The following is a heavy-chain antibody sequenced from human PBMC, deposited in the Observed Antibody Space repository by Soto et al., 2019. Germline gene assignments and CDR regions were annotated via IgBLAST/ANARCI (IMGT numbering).Heavy chain of an antibody. CDR3: AGLRLSLVVATDY. J-gene: IGHJ4*02. V-gene: IGHV4-31*03. D-gene: IGHD2-15*01. CDR1: GGSISSGGYY. Sequence: QVQLQESGPGLVKPSQTLSLTCTVSGGSISSGGYYWSWIRQHPGKGLEWIGYIYYSGSTYYNPSLKRRVTISVDTSKNQFSLKLSSVTAADTAVYYCAGLRLSLVVATDYWGQGTLVTVSS. CDR2: IYYSGST.